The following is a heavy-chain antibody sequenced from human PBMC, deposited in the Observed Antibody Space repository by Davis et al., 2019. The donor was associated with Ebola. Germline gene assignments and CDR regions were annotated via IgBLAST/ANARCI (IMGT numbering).Heavy chain of an antibody. J-gene: IGHJ4*02. CDR2: IGSDGSNT. Sequence: GESLKISCAASGFTFSNFWIYWVRQTPGKGLVWFSRIGSDGSNTDYADSVKGRFTISRDNAKNRLYLQMNSLRAEDTAVYYCALLGDFDYWGQGTLVTVSS. V-gene: IGHV3-74*01. CDR1: GFTFSNFW. D-gene: IGHD7-27*01. CDR3: ALLGDFDY.